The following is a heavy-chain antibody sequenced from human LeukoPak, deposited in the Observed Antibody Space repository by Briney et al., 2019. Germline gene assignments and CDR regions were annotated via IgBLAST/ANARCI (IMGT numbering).Heavy chain of an antibody. CDR2: ISGTGTTI. J-gene: IGHJ4*02. CDR3: AVQITMIVVVPHFDY. CDR1: GLTFSDYY. D-gene: IGHD3-22*01. V-gene: IGHV3-11*04. Sequence: GGSLRLSCAASGLTFSDYYMTWIRQAPGKGLEWVTSISGTGTTIYSADSVRGRFTVSRDNARNSLFLHMNSLRAEDRAVYYCAVQITMIVVVPHFDYWGQGTLVTVSS.